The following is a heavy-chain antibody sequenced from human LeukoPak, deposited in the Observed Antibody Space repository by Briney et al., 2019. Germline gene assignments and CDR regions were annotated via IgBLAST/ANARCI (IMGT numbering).Heavy chain of an antibody. CDR3: AGATKWLAHDF. Sequence: PGGSLRLSCAASGFTVSGTYMSWVRRAAGKGWEWVSTIYDAGSTSYADSVKGRFTISRDNSKNTLFLQMNSLRADDTALYYCAGATKWLAHDFWGQGTLVTVSS. V-gene: IGHV3-53*01. CDR2: IYDAGST. J-gene: IGHJ4*02. CDR1: GFTVSGTY. D-gene: IGHD6-19*01.